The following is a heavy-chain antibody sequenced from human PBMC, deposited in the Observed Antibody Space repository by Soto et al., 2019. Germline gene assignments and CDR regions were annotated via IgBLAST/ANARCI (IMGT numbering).Heavy chain of an antibody. V-gene: IGHV3-30*18. D-gene: IGHD1-26*01. Sequence: ESGGGVVQPGRSLRLSCAASGFTFSSYGMHWVRQAPGKGLEWVAVISYDGSNKYYADSVKGRFTISRDNSKNTLYLQMNSLRAEDTAVYYCAKSMDSGSYVPDYWGQGTLVTVSS. CDR3: AKSMDSGSYVPDY. CDR1: GFTFSSYG. CDR2: ISYDGSNK. J-gene: IGHJ4*02.